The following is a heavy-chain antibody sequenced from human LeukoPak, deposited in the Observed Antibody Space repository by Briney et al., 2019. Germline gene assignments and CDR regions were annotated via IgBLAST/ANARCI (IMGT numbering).Heavy chain of an antibody. CDR1: GVSISSYY. Sequence: SETLSLTCTVSGVSISSYYWSWIRQPPGKGLEWIGYIYYSGSTNYNPSLKSRVTISVDTSKNQFSLKLSSVTAADTAVYYCARSIDSSGYYYVNWFDPWGQGTLVTVSS. J-gene: IGHJ5*02. CDR3: ARSIDSSGYYYVNWFDP. V-gene: IGHV4-59*12. CDR2: IYYSGST. D-gene: IGHD3-22*01.